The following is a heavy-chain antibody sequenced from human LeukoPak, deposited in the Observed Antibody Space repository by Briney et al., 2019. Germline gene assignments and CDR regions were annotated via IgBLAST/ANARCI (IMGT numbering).Heavy chain of an antibody. J-gene: IGHJ6*02. CDR1: GYXFTGYY. CDR3: ARQGGYCSGGSCPLYGMDV. V-gene: IGHV1-2*02. CDR2: INPNSGGT. D-gene: IGHD2-15*01. Sequence: GASVKVSCKASGYXFTGYYIHWVRQAPGQGLEWMGRINPNSGGTNYAQKFQGRVTMTRDTSISTAYMELSRLRSDDTAVYYCARQGGYCSGGSCPLYGMDVWGQGTTVTVSS.